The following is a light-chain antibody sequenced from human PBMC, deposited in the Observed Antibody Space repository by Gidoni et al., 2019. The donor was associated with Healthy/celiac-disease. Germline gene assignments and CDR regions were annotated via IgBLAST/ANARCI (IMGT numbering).Light chain of an antibody. Sequence: DIQMTQSPSTLSAFVGDRVTITCRASQSISSWLAWYQQKPGKAPKLLIYKASSLESGVPSRFSGSGSGTEFTLSISSLQPDDFATYYCQQYNSYALTFXGXTKVEIK. CDR3: QQYNSYALT. J-gene: IGKJ4*01. CDR2: KAS. V-gene: IGKV1-5*03. CDR1: QSISSW.